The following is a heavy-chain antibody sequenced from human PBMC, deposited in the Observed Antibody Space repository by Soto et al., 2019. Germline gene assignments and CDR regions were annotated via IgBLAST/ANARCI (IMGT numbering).Heavy chain of an antibody. CDR2: ISACNGNT. J-gene: IGHJ4*02. D-gene: IGHD3-3*01. CDR1: HYTFTSAG. CDR3: ARGAYDFRSGYQHIHS. V-gene: IGHV1-18*01. Sequence: ASVKVSCKASHYTFTSAGISWVRQAPGQGLEWMGWISACNGNTNYAQKLQGRVTMTTDTSTSTAYMELSRLTSEDTAIYYCARGAYDFRSGYQHIHSSGQASLVTVSS.